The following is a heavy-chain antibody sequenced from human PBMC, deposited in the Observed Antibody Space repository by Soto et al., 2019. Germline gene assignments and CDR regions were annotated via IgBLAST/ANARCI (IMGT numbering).Heavy chain of an antibody. CDR2: INHSGGT. Sequence: QVQLQQWGAGLLKPSETLSLTCAVYGGSFSGYYWSWIRQPPGKGLEGFGEINHSGGTNYNPSLKSRVTISVDTSKNQFSLKLSSVTAADTAVYYCARGVAAAGSYYYYGMDVWGQGTTVTVSS. V-gene: IGHV4-34*01. J-gene: IGHJ6*02. D-gene: IGHD6-13*01. CDR1: GGSFSGYY. CDR3: ARGVAAAGSYYYYGMDV.